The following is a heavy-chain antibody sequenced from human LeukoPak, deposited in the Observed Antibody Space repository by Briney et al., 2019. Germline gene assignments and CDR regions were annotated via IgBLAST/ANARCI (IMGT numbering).Heavy chain of an antibody. D-gene: IGHD4-17*01. Sequence: PGGSLRLSCAASGFTFSNYGMHWVRQAPGKGLEWVAVIWYDGSNKYYADSVKGRFTISRDNSKDTLFLQMNSLRADDTAVYYCASGYGDYEHFNYWGQGTLVTVPS. CDR3: ASGYGDYEHFNY. CDR2: IWYDGSNK. V-gene: IGHV3-33*01. J-gene: IGHJ4*02. CDR1: GFTFSNYG.